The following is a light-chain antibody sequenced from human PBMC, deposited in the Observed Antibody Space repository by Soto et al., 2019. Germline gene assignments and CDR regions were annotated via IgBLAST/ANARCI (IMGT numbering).Light chain of an antibody. CDR2: WAS. V-gene: IGKV4-1*01. Sequence: DIGMTQQPDYLAVSLGYSATTKCNTSQSVLYSSNNNNYLAWYQQKPGQPPKLLIYWASTRESGVPDRFSGSGSGTDFTLTISSLQAEDVAVYYCKQYYSTRTFGKGTTGAIK. CDR3: KQYYSTRT. J-gene: IGKJ1*01. CDR1: QSVLYSSNNNNY.